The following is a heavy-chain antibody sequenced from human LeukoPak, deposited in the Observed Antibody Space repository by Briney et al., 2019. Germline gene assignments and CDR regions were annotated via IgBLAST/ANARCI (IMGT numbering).Heavy chain of an antibody. D-gene: IGHD2-15*01. J-gene: IGHJ3*02. Sequence: SETLSLTCAVYGGSFSGYYWSWIRQPPGKGLEWIGYIYYSGSTNYNPSLKSRVTISVDTSKNQFSLKLSSVTAADTAVYYCARHIGPQSGDAFDIWGQGTMVTVSS. CDR2: IYYSGST. V-gene: IGHV4-59*08. CDR3: ARHIGPQSGDAFDI. CDR1: GGSFSGYY.